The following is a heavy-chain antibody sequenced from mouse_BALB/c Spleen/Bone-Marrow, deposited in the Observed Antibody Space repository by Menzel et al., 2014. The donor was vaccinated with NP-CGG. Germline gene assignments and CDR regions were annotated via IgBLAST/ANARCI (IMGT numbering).Heavy chain of an antibody. Sequence: VHLVESGPGPVAPSQSLSITCTVSGFSXTGYGVNWVRQPPGKGXEWLGMIWGDGSTDYNSALKSRVSISKDNSKSQVFLKMNSLQTDDTARYYCARELGHYAMDYWGQGTSVTVSS. CDR1: GFSXTGYG. CDR2: IWGDGST. CDR3: ARELGHYAMDY. J-gene: IGHJ4*01. V-gene: IGHV2-6-7*01. D-gene: IGHD4-1*01.